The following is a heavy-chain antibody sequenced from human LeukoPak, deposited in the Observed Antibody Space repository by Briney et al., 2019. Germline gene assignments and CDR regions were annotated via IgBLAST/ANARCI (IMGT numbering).Heavy chain of an antibody. D-gene: IGHD1-1*01. V-gene: IGHV1-2*02. CDR3: VKPSRGPYYWFDL. CDR2: INPNGGAI. CDR1: GYTFIGYY. J-gene: IGHJ5*02. Sequence: ASVRVSCKASGYTFIGYYMHWVRQAPGQALEWMGWINPNGGAINYARKFQGRVTLTRDTSRNTAYMEINRLTSDDTAVYYCVKPSRGPYYWFDLWGQGTLVTVS.